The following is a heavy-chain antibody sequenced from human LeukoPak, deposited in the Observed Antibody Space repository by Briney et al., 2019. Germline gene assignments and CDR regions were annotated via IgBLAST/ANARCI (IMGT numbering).Heavy chain of an antibody. D-gene: IGHD3-10*01. V-gene: IGHV3-7*01. Sequence: QAGGSLRLSCAASGFTFSSYWMSWVRQAPGKGLEWVANIKQDGSEKYYVDSVKGRFTISRDNAKNSLYLQMNSLRAEDTAVYYCARDLPTYYYGSGSYCDYWGQGTLVTVSS. J-gene: IGHJ4*02. CDR1: GFTFSSYW. CDR2: IKQDGSEK. CDR3: ARDLPTYYYGSGSYCDY.